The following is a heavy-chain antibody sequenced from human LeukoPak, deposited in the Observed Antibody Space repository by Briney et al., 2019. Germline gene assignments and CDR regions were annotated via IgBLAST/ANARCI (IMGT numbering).Heavy chain of an antibody. CDR1: GFTFSSYN. J-gene: IGHJ4*02. CDR2: IRYDGSNQ. CDR3: ARRRGYSYIVFDY. Sequence: GGSLRLSCAASGFTFSSYNMNWVRQAPGKGLEWLAFIRYDGSNQYYADSVKGRFTISRDNSKNTLYLQMNSLRVEDTAVYYCARRRGYSYIVFDYWGLGTLVTVSS. V-gene: IGHV3-30*02. D-gene: IGHD5-18*01.